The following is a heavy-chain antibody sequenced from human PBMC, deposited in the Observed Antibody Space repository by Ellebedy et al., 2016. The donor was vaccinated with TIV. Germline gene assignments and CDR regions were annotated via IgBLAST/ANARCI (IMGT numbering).Heavy chain of an antibody. D-gene: IGHD3-10*01. CDR3: ASSGAGSDYFDL. J-gene: IGHJ2*01. Sequence: MPSETLSLTCTVSGGSISSYYWSWIRQPPGKGLEWIWYIYYSGGTNYNPSLKRRVTISVDRSKNQFSLKLSSVTAADTAVYYCASSGAGSDYFDLWGRGTLVTVSS. CDR2: IYYSGGT. V-gene: IGHV4-59*12. CDR1: GGSISSYY.